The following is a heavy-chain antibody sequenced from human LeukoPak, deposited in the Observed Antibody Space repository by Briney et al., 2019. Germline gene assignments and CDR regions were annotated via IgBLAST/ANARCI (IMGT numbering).Heavy chain of an antibody. J-gene: IGHJ4*02. CDR1: GGSISRYY. V-gene: IGHV4-4*07. CDR3: ARAYDYGGNSDYFDY. Sequence: SETLSLTCTVSGGSISRYYWSWIRLPAGKGLEWIGRIYTSGSTNYNPSLKSRVTMSVDTSKNQFSLKLSSVTAADTAVYYCARAYDYGGNSDYFDYWGQGTLVTVSS. D-gene: IGHD4-23*01. CDR2: IYTSGST.